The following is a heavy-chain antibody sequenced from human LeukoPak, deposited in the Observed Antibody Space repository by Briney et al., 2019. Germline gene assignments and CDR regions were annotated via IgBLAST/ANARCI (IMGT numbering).Heavy chain of an antibody. D-gene: IGHD4-17*01. J-gene: IGHJ3*02. CDR3: ARGLDDYGDSEHAFDI. V-gene: IGHV4-34*01. CDR2: INHSGST. Sequence: PSETLSLTCAVYGGSFSGYYWSWIRQPPGKGLEWSGEINHSGSTNYNPSLKSRVTISVDTSKNQFSLNLSSVTAADTAVYYCARGLDDYGDSEHAFDIWGQGTMVTVSS. CDR1: GGSFSGYY.